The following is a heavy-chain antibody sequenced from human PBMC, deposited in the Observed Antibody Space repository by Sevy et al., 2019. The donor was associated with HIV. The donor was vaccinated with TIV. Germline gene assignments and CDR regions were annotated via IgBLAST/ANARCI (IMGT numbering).Heavy chain of an antibody. CDR1: GGSFNDFY. CDR3: ARGKVLFDH. D-gene: IGHD3-10*01. V-gene: IGHV4-59*01. Sequence: SETLSLTCTVSGGSFNDFYWSWIRQSPGRGLEWIGYNYYNGPTNSKHSLRRRVTISAQTSKSQISLRLNSVTAADTAVYYCARGKVLFDHWGQGIVVTVSS. CDR2: NYYNGPT. J-gene: IGHJ4*02.